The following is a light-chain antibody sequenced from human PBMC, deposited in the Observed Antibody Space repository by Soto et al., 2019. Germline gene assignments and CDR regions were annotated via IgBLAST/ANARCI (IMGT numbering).Light chain of an antibody. CDR3: QQYGSSPPWT. V-gene: IGKV3-20*01. CDR2: DAS. J-gene: IGKJ1*01. Sequence: EVVLTQSPATLSLSPGERATLSCRASQSISIYLAWYQQKPGQAPRLLIYDASIRAKGIPARFSGGGSGTDFTLTISRLEPEDFAVYYCQQYGSSPPWTFGQGTKVEIK. CDR1: QSISIY.